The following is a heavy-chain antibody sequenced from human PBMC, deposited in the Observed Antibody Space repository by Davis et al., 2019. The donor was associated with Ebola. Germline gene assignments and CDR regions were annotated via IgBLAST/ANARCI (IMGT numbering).Heavy chain of an antibody. J-gene: IGHJ4*02. Sequence: ASVKVSCKASGYTFTSYYMHWVRQAPGQGLKWMGWINPNSGGTNYAQKFQGRVTMTRDTSISTAYMELSRLRSDDTAVYYCARDLWYYYDSSGYYYPYWGQGTLVTVSS. CDR3: ARDLWYYYDSSGYYYPY. D-gene: IGHD3-22*01. CDR1: GYTFTSYY. CDR2: INPNSGGT. V-gene: IGHV1-2*02.